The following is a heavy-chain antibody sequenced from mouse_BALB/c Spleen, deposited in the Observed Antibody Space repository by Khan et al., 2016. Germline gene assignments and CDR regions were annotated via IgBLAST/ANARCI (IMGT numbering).Heavy chain of an antibody. Sequence: EVELVESGGGLVKPGGSLKLSCAASGFTFSNYAMSWVRQTPEKRLEWVASISSGGSTYYPDSVKGRFTISRDNARNILYLQMSSLRSEDTAKYYCARGMSGYPYYAMDYWGQGTSVTVSS. CDR3: ARGMSGYPYYAMDY. V-gene: IGHV5-6-5*01. CDR1: GFTFSNYA. CDR2: ISSGGST. J-gene: IGHJ4*01. D-gene: IGHD2-2*01.